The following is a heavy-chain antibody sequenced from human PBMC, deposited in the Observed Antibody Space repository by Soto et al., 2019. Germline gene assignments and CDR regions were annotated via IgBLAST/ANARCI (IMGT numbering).Heavy chain of an antibody. CDR2: IIPILGET. D-gene: IGHD3-16*01. V-gene: IGHV1-69*08. CDR1: GTIFSSYT. J-gene: IGHJ6*02. CDR3: ARGLGGRMDD. Sequence: QVQLVQSGAEVKKPGSSVRVSCKASGTIFSSYTISCVRQAPGHGLEWMGRIIPILGETNSAQKFQGRVTLTADKSTNTAYMELNSLRLEDTALYYCARGLGGRMDDWGQGTTVTVSS.